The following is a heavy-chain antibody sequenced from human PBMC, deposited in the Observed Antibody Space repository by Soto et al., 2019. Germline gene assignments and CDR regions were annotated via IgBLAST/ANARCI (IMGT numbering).Heavy chain of an antibody. CDR2: IYYSGST. D-gene: IGHD3-22*01. CDR1: GGSISSGGYY. V-gene: IGHV4-31*03. J-gene: IGHJ5*02. Sequence: SSETLSLTCTVSGGSISSGGYYWSWIRQHPGKGLEWIGYIYYSGSTYYNPSLKSRVTISVDTSKNQFSLKLSSVTAADTAVYYCARVTDYYDSSGYYSWFDPWGQGTLVTVSS. CDR3: ARVTDYYDSSGYYSWFDP.